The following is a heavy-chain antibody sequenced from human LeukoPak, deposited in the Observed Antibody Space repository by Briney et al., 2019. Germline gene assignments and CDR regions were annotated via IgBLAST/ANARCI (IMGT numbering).Heavy chain of an antibody. V-gene: IGHV3-7*03. J-gene: IGHJ4*02. Sequence: GGSLRLSCVGSGFTFSSYWMTWVRQAPGKGLEWVANIKQDGSEQNYVDSVKGRFTIPRDNAKNSLSLQMNSLRADDTAVYYCVRYRMVYDYTDARRDYWGQGTLVTVSS. CDR1: GFTFSSYW. CDR2: IKQDGSEQ. CDR3: VRYRMVYDYTDARRDY. D-gene: IGHD4-11*01.